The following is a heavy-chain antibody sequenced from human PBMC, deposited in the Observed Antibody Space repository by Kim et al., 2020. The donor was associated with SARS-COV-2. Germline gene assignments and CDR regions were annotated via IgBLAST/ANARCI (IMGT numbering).Heavy chain of an antibody. J-gene: IGHJ6*02. CDR2: ISSSSSYI. CDR1: GFTFSSYS. Sequence: GGSLRLSCAASGFTFSSYSMNWVRQAPGKGLEWVSSISSSSSYIYYADSVKGRFTISRDNAKNSLYLQMNSLRAEDTAVYYCAREDTMVRGVIIERVRGYGMDVWGQGTTVTVSS. V-gene: IGHV3-21*01. CDR3: AREDTMVRGVIIERVRGYGMDV. D-gene: IGHD3-10*01.